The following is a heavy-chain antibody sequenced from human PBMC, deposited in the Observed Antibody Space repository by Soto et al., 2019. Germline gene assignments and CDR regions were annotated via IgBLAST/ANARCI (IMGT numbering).Heavy chain of an antibody. J-gene: IGHJ6*02. D-gene: IGHD3-3*01. Sequence: ASVKVSCKASGYTFTSYAMHWVRQAPGQRLEWMGWINAGNGNTKYSQKFQGRVTITRDTSASTAYMELSSLRSEDTAVYYCARDYDFWSGYFYGMDGWGQGTTVTVSS. CDR2: INAGNGNT. V-gene: IGHV1-3*01. CDR1: GYTFTSYA. CDR3: ARDYDFWSGYFYGMDG.